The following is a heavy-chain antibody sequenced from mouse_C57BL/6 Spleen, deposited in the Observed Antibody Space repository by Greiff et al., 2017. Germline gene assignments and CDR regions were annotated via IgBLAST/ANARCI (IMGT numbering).Heavy chain of an antibody. D-gene: IGHD1-1*01. V-gene: IGHV1-52*01. CDR2: IDPSDSET. CDR3: ARSLRGWYFDV. J-gene: IGHJ1*03. CDR1: GYTFTSYW. Sequence: VQLQQPGAELVRPGSSVKLSCKASGYTFTSYWMHWVKQRPIQGLEWIGNIDPSDSETHYNQKFKDKATLTVDKSSSTAYMQLSSLTSEDSAVYYCARSLRGWYFDVWGTGTTVTVSS.